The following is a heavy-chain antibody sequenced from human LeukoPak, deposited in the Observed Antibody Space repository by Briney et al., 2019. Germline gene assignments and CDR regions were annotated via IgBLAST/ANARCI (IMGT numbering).Heavy chain of an antibody. CDR1: GFTFSNYA. D-gene: IGHD5-24*01. CDR3: AKVFRDGYNYPFDY. Sequence: GGSLRLSCAASGFTFSNYAMNWVRQAPGKGLEWVSTIGSSGGSTYYADSVKGRFTISRDNYKNTLYLQMNSLRAEDTAVYYCAKVFRDGYNYPFDYWGQGTLVTVSS. CDR2: IGSSGGST. V-gene: IGHV3-23*01. J-gene: IGHJ4*02.